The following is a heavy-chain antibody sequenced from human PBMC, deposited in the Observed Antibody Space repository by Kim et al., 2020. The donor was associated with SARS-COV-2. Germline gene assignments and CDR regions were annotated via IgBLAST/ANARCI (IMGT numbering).Heavy chain of an antibody. V-gene: IGHV4-34*01. J-gene: IGHJ4*02. CDR1: GGSFSGYY. D-gene: IGHD3-10*01. CDR2: INHSGST. Sequence: SETLSLTCAVYGGSFSGYYWSWIRQPPGKGLEWIGEINHSGSTNYNPSLKSRVTISVDTSKNQFSLKLSSVTAADTAVYYCARAATMVRGPADFDYWGQG. CDR3: ARAATMVRGPADFDY.